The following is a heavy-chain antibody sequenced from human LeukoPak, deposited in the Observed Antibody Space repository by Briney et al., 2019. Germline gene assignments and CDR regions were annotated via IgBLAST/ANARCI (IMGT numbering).Heavy chain of an antibody. J-gene: IGHJ6*02. D-gene: IGHD5-24*01. CDR1: GFTFDDYA. Sequence: GRSLRLSCAASGFTFDDYAMHWVRQVPGKGLEWVSFISGDGGTTYYADSVKGRFTISRDNSKNYLYLQMNSLGTEDSALYYCAKDGRWLKVGYSYHGVDVWGQGTTVTVSS. CDR2: ISGDGGTT. CDR3: AKDGRWLKVGYSYHGVDV. V-gene: IGHV3-43*02.